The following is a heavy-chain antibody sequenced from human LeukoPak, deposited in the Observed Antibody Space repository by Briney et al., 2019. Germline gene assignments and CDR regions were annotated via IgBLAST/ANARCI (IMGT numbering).Heavy chain of an antibody. CDR1: GGTFSSYA. D-gene: IGHD3-16*01. J-gene: IGHJ4*02. Sequence: GASVKVSCKASGGTFSSYAISWVRQAPGQGLEWMGGIIPIFGTANYAQKLQGRVTITADESTSTAYMELSSLRSEDTAVYYCARENIRDLGVFDYWGQGTLVTVSS. CDR2: IIPIFGTA. V-gene: IGHV1-69*01. CDR3: ARENIRDLGVFDY.